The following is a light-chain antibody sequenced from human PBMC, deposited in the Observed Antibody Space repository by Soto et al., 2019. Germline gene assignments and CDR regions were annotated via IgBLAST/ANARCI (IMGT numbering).Light chain of an antibody. CDR3: QQNGSSGT. Sequence: EIVLTQSPGTLSLSPGERATLSCRASQSVSNNYLAWYQQKPGQAPRLLIYGASTRATGLPDRFSGSGSGTDFTLTISRLEPEDFAMYYCQQNGSSGTFGQGTKLEIK. V-gene: IGKV3-20*01. CDR2: GAS. J-gene: IGKJ1*01. CDR1: QSVSNNY.